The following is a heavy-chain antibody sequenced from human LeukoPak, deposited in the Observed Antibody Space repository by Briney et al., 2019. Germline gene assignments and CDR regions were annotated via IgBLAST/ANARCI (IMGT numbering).Heavy chain of an antibody. CDR1: GFTFSSYW. D-gene: IGHD2-15*01. J-gene: IGHJ4*02. Sequence: GGSLRLSCAASGFTFSSYWMHWVRQAPGKGLVWVSRINSDGSSTSYADSVKGRFTISRDNAKNSLYLQMNSLRAEDTALYYCAKDMRNIVVTPTIDYWGQGTLVTVSS. V-gene: IGHV3-74*01. CDR2: INSDGSST. CDR3: AKDMRNIVVTPTIDY.